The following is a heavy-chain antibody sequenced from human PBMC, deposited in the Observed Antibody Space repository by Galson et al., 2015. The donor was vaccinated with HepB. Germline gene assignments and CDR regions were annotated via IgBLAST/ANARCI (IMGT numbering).Heavy chain of an antibody. V-gene: IGHV3-9*01. J-gene: IGHJ4*02. Sequence: SLRLSCAASGFTFDNYAMHWVRQVPGKGLEWVSGIRWNSATTGYADSVRGRFTISRDNAKNSLYLQMNSLRAEDTALYYCARGGWYGMDYFDYWGQGTLVTVSS. CDR3: ARGGWYGMDYFDY. D-gene: IGHD6-19*01. CDR1: GFTFDNYA. CDR2: IRWNSATT.